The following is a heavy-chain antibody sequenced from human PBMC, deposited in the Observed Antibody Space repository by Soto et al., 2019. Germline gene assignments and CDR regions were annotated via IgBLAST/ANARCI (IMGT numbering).Heavy chain of an antibody. CDR3: ARDLTYYYGSGSFPPVFDP. CDR2: IYYSGST. V-gene: IGHV4-30-4*01. J-gene: IGHJ5*02. Sequence: QVQLQESGPGLVKPSQTLSLTCTVSGGSISSGDYYWSWIRQPPGKGLEWIGYIYYSGSTYYNPSLKSRVTISVDTSKNQFSLKLSSVTAADTAVYYCARDLTYYYGSGSFPPVFDPWGQGTLVTVSS. CDR1: GGSISSGDYY. D-gene: IGHD3-10*01.